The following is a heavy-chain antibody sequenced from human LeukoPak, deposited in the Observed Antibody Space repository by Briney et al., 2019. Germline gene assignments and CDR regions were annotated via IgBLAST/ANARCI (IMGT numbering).Heavy chain of an antibody. D-gene: IGHD1-1*01. Sequence: GGSLRLSCVSSGFTFAKVWMNWVRQAPGKDLEWVGRIKTNTDGEPTDYAAPVEGRFVISRDDSKKTLYLQMNSLGVDDTALYFCTTGIDDGGGYWGQGTMVTVSS. V-gene: IGHV3-15*07. CDR2: IKTNTDGEPT. J-gene: IGHJ4*02. CDR1: GFTFAKVW. CDR3: TTGIDDGGGY.